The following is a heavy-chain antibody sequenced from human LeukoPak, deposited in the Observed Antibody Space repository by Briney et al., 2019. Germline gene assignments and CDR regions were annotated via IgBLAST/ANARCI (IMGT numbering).Heavy chain of an antibody. J-gene: IGHJ3*02. Sequence: GGSLRLSCTASGFTFNNYAMTWVRQAPGKGLGWVSSISGSGGSTYYADSVKGRFTISRDNSKNTLYLQTNSLRAGDTAIYYCAKPFRGNDDFFSFDMWGQGTMVTV. CDR1: GFTFNNYA. CDR2: ISGSGGST. V-gene: IGHV3-23*01. D-gene: IGHD4-17*01. CDR3: AKPFRGNDDFFSFDM.